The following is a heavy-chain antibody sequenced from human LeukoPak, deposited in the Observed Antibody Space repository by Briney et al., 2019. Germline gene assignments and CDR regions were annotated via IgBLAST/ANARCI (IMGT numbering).Heavy chain of an antibody. CDR2: ISSSSSTI. Sequence: TRGSLRPSCAASGFTFSSYSMNWVRQAPGKGLEWVSYISSSSSTIYYADSVKGRFTISRDNAKNSLYLQMNSLRAEDTAVYYCARDTTVATIIEEEYFDYWGQGTLVTVSS. V-gene: IGHV3-48*01. CDR3: ARDTTVATIIEEEYFDY. CDR1: GFTFSSYS. D-gene: IGHD5-12*01. J-gene: IGHJ4*02.